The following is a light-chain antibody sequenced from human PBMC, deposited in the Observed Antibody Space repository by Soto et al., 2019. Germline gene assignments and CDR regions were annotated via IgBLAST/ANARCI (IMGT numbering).Light chain of an antibody. CDR1: QGIGNY. Sequence: DIQMTQSPSSLSAFVGDRVTITCRASQGIGNYLAWYQQKPGKVPKVLIYAASTLQSGVTSRFSGSGSETEFTLTISSLQPEDVATYYCQKYNSAPWTFGQGTKVDIK. CDR2: AAS. J-gene: IGKJ1*01. V-gene: IGKV1-27*01. CDR3: QKYNSAPWT.